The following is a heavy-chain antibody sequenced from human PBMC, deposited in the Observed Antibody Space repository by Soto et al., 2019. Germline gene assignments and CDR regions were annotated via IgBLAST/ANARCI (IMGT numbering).Heavy chain of an antibody. V-gene: IGHV4-59*01. D-gene: IGHD3-10*01. J-gene: IGHJ6*02. Sequence: SETLSLTCTVSGGSIISYYCSCIRHPPGKGLEWIGYIYYSGSTNYNPSLKSRVTISVDTSKNQFSLKLSSVTAADTAVYYCARDRATGNYHYGMDVWGQGTTVTVSS. CDR1: GGSIISYY. CDR3: ARDRATGNYHYGMDV. CDR2: IYYSGST.